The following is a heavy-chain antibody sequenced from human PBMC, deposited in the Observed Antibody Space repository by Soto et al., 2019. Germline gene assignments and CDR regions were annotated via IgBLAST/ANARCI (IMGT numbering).Heavy chain of an antibody. V-gene: IGHV1-2*02. CDR1: GYTFTGYY. CDR3: ARVPGCSGGSCYSRRYFDL. Sequence: QVQLVQSGAEVKKPGASVKVSCKASGYTFTGYYMHWVRQAPGQGLEWIGWINPNSGGTNYAQKFQGRVTMTRDTSISTAYMELSRLRSDDTAVYYCARVPGCSGGSCYSRRYFDLWGRGTMVTVSS. CDR2: INPNSGGT. J-gene: IGHJ2*01. D-gene: IGHD2-15*01.